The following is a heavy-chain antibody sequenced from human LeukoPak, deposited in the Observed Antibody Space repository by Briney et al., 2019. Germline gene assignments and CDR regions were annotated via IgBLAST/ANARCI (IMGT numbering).Heavy chain of an antibody. J-gene: IGHJ4*02. V-gene: IGHV3-23*01. CDR3: AKGNDVWGSLIDY. CDR2: ISSAGVNT. D-gene: IGHD3-16*01. Sequence: PGGSLRLSCAASGFTFSNYAMSWVRQAPGKGLESVSGISSAGVNTYYADSVKGRFTISRDNSKNILYVQMNSLRAEDTAVYYCAKGNDVWGSLIDYWGQGTLVTVSS. CDR1: GFTFSNYA.